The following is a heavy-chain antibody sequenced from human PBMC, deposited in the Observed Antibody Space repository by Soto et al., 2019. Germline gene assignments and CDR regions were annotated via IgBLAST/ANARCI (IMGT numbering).Heavy chain of an antibody. J-gene: IGHJ4*02. D-gene: IGHD5-12*01. CDR1: GGSISSSSYY. CDR3: ARGGSVATIVRRWDYYFDY. Sequence: QLQLQESGPGLVKPSETLSLTCTVSGGSISSSSYYWGWIRQPPGKGLEWIGSIYYSGSTYYNPSLKSRVTISVDTSKNQFSLKLSSVTAADTAVYYCARGGSVATIVRRWDYYFDYWGQGTLVTVSS. CDR2: IYYSGST. V-gene: IGHV4-39*01.